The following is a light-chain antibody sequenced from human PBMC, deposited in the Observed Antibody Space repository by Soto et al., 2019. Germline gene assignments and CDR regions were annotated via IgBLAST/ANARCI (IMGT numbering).Light chain of an antibody. CDR1: QGVSSY. J-gene: IGKJ5*01. CDR2: AAS. V-gene: IGKV3D-11*01. CDR3: QEYDGAPIT. Sequence: EIVWTQSPATLSLAPGERSTLSCMASQGVSSYLACYQQTPGQAPRLLIYAASARATGIPARFSGSGSGTDFTLTIARLEPEDFAVYYCQEYDGAPITCGLGKKREI.